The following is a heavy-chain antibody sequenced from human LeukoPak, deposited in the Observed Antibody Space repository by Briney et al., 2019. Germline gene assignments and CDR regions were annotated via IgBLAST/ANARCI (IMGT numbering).Heavy chain of an antibody. CDR2: ISGSGGNT. J-gene: IGHJ4*02. D-gene: IGHD6-19*01. CDR3: AKTPYSSGWAIDY. CDR1: GFTFSSYS. Sequence: GGSLRLSCAASGFTFSSYSMNWVRQAPGKGLEWVSAISGSGGNTYYADSVKGRFTISRDNSKNTLYLQMNSLRAEDTAVYYCAKTPYSSGWAIDYWGQGTLVTVSS. V-gene: IGHV3-23*01.